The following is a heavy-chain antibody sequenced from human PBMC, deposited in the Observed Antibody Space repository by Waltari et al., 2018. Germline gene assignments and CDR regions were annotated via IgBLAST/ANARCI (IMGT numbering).Heavy chain of an antibody. J-gene: IGHJ6*02. D-gene: IGHD3-3*01. CDR2: ISGSGGSK. Sequence: EVQLLESGGGLVQPGGSLRLSCAASGFTFSSYAMSWVRQAPGKGLEWVSAISGSGGSKYYADSVKGRFTISRDNSKNTLYLQMNSLRAEDTAVYYCAKDYDFWSGYYPTSMDVWGQGTTVTVSS. V-gene: IGHV3-23*01. CDR3: AKDYDFWSGYYPTSMDV. CDR1: GFTFSSYA.